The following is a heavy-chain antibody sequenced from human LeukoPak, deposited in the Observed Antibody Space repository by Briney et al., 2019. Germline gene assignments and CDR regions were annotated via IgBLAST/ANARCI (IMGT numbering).Heavy chain of an antibody. CDR2: IYYLGRT. J-gene: IGHJ5*02. Sequence: TSETLSLTCSVSGGSITNSSSYWGWVRQPPGKGPGWIGTIYYLGRTYYNPSLKSRVTISVDTSKNQLSLKMSSLTAADTAVYYCARHEYSGSYYGLSWFDPWGQGTLVTVSS. V-gene: IGHV4-39*01. CDR3: ARHEYSGSYYGLSWFDP. D-gene: IGHD1-26*01. CDR1: GGSITNSSSY.